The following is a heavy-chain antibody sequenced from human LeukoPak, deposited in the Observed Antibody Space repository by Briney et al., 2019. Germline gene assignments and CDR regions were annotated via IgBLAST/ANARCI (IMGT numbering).Heavy chain of an antibody. CDR2: ISSSSSYT. Sequence: PGGSLRLSCAASGFTFSDYYMSWIRQAPGKGLEWVSYISSSSSYTNYADSVKGRFTISRDNDKNSLYLQMNSLRAEDTAVYYCASYTYYYGSGSYYFGYWGRGTLVTVSS. V-gene: IGHV3-11*06. CDR1: GFTFSDYY. J-gene: IGHJ4*02. CDR3: ASYTYYYGSGSYYFGY. D-gene: IGHD3-10*01.